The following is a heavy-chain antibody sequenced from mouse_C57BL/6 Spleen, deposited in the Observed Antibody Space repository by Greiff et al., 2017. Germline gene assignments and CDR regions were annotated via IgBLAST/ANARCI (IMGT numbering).Heavy chain of an antibody. D-gene: IGHD1-1*01. CDR1: GYTFTSYW. CDR2: INPSSGYT. J-gene: IGHJ2*01. V-gene: IGHV1-7*01. CDR3: ARSSTVFYFDY. Sequence: QVQLQQSGAELAKPGASVKLSCKASGYTFTSYWMHWVKQRPGQGLEWIGYINPSSGYTKYNQKFKDKATLTAATSSSTAYMQLRSLTYEDSAVEYCARSSTVFYFDYWGQGTTLTVSS.